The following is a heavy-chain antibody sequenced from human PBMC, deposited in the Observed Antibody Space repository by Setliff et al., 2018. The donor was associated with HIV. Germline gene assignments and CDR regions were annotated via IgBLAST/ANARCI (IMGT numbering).Heavy chain of an antibody. V-gene: IGHV3-74*01. D-gene: IGHD3-3*01. CDR2: IDGDGKYI. J-gene: IGHJ6*03. CDR1: GFTFSNFW. CDR3: ARDRGSGTCRGCDYMDV. Sequence: GGSLRLSCAASGFTFSNFWMQWVRQAPGEGLVCVSRIDGDGKYIFYADSVKGRFTISRDNAKNTLYLQMNSLRDEDTAVYYCARDRGSGTCRGCDYMDVWGKGTTVTVSS.